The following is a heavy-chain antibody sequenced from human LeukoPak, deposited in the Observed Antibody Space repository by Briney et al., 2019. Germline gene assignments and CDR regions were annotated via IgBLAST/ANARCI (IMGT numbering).Heavy chain of an antibody. J-gene: IGHJ4*02. CDR1: GFTVSSNY. Sequence: GGSLRLSCAASGFTVSSNYMSWVRQAPGKGLEWVSVIYSGGSTYYADSVKGRFTISRDNSKNTLYLQMNSLSAEDTAVYYCARAGYYCGSGSSLYLTDYWGQGTLVTVSS. CDR2: IYSGGST. D-gene: IGHD3-10*01. V-gene: IGHV3-66*01. CDR3: ARAGYYCGSGSSLYLTDY.